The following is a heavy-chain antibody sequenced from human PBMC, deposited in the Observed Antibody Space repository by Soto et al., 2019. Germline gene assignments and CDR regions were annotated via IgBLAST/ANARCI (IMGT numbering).Heavy chain of an antibody. J-gene: IGHJ6*03. CDR1: GGSISSYY. CDR3: ARDYRDTAMVTCPPYYYYYMDV. CDR2: IYYSGST. D-gene: IGHD5-18*01. Sequence: SETLSLTCTVSGGSISSYYWSWIRQPPGKGLEWIGYIYYSGSTNYNPSLKSRVTISVDTSKNQFSLKLSSVTAADTAVYYCARDYRDTAMVTCPPYYYYYMDVWGKGTTVTVSS. V-gene: IGHV4-59*01.